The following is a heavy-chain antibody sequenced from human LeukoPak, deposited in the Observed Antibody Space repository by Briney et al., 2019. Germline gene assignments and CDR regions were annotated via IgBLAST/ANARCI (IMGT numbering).Heavy chain of an antibody. CDR3: ARERGPAALYY. J-gene: IGHJ4*02. V-gene: IGHV4-4*07. CDR2: IYTSGST. D-gene: IGHD2-2*01. CDR1: GGSFRGYF. Sequence: SETLSLTCAVWGGSFRGYFWSWLRQPAGKGLEWIGRIYTSGSTNYNPSLKSRVTISVDTSKNQFSLKLSSVTAADTAVYYCARERGPAALYYWGQGTLVTVSS.